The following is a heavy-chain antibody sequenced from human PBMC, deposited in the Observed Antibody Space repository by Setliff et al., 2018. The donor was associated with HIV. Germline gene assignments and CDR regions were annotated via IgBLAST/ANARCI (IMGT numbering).Heavy chain of an antibody. J-gene: IGHJ6*03. CDR1: GFTFRRYW. D-gene: IGHD2-15*01. CDR3: ARAFHPPAGVVYSYYMDV. V-gene: IGHV3-7*01. CDR2: IKEDGSEK. Sequence: GGSLRLSCAASGFTFRRYWMNWVRQAPGKGLEWVANIKEDGSEKYYVDSVKGRFTISRDNAKNSLDLLMSSLRVEDTAVYHCARAFHPPAGVVYSYYMDVWGKGTTVTVSS.